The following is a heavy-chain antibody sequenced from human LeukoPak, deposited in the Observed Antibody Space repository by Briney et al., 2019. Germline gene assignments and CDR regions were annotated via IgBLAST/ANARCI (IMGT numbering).Heavy chain of an antibody. CDR2: IKQDGSEK. CDR1: GFHFSSYW. V-gene: IGHV3-7*01. Sequence: GALELSFAASGFHFSSYWMRWVRPAPGKGLEWVANIKQDGSEKYYVDSVKGRFTISRDNAKNSLCLQMNSLRAEDTAVYYCAREGAFDIWGQGTMVTVSS. J-gene: IGHJ3*02. CDR3: AREGAFDI.